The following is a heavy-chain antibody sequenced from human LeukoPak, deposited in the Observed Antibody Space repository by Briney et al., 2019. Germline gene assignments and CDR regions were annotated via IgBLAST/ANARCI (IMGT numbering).Heavy chain of an antibody. CDR2: IIPIFGTA. D-gene: IGHD6-19*01. J-gene: IGHJ5*02. V-gene: IGHV1-69*05. CDR3: ARNIAVAGIWFDP. Sequence: SVKVSCKASGGTFSSYAISWVRQAPGQGLEWMGRIIPIFGTANYAQKFQGRVTITTDESASTAYMELSSLRSEDTAVYYCARNIAVAGIWFDPWGQGALVTVSS. CDR1: GGTFSSYA.